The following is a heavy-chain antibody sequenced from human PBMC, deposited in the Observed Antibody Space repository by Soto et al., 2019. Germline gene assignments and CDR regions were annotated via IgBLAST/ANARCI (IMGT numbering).Heavy chain of an antibody. CDR2: ISWDGGST. V-gene: IGHV3-43*01. CDR1: GFTFDDYT. Sequence: GGSLRLCCAASGFTFDDYTMHWVRQAPGKGLEWVSLISWDGGSTYYADSVKGRFTISRDNSKNSLYLQMNSLRTEDTALYYCAKGWVSPYYYGMDVSGQGTTVTVSS. CDR3: AKGWVSPYYYGMDV. J-gene: IGHJ6*02. D-gene: IGHD3-16*01.